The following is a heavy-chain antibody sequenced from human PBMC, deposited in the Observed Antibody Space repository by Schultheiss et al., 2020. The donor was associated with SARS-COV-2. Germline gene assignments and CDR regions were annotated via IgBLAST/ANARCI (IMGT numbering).Heavy chain of an antibody. CDR3: ARGGVSVVVVAATY. CDR2: ISSSSSYI. V-gene: IGHV3-21*01. Sequence: GGSLRLSCAASGFTFSSYIMNWVRQAPGKGLEWVSSISSSSSYIYYADSVKGRFTISRDNAKNSLYLQMNSLRAEDTAVYYCARGGVSVVVVAATYWGQGTLVTVSS. D-gene: IGHD2-15*01. J-gene: IGHJ4*02. CDR1: GFTFSSYI.